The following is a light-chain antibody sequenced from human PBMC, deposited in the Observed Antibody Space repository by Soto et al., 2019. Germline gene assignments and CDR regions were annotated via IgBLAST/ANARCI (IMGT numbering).Light chain of an antibody. Sequence: DIQMTQSPSTLSASVGDRVTITCRASQSISSWLAWYQQKPGKAPKFLIYDASSLESGVPSRFSGSGSGTEFTLTISXXQPDDFATYYCQQYNSYHTFGQGTKLEIK. V-gene: IGKV1-5*01. CDR3: QQYNSYHT. CDR2: DAS. J-gene: IGKJ2*01. CDR1: QSISSW.